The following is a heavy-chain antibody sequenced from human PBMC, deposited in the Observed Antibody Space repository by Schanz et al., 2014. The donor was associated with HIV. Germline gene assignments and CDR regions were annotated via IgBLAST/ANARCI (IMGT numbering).Heavy chain of an antibody. CDR3: ARDRISTVGAPHFDL. Sequence: EVQLVESGGGLLQPGRSLRLSCAASGFTFDDYAMHWVRQAPGKGLEWVASITSSGSYRYYADSVKGQFTISRDNAKKSLYLQMNSLRTEDTAVHYCARDRISTVGAPHFDLWGQGTLVTVSS. CDR1: GFTFDDYA. J-gene: IGHJ4*02. CDR2: ITSSGSYR. V-gene: IGHV3-21*01. D-gene: IGHD1-26*01.